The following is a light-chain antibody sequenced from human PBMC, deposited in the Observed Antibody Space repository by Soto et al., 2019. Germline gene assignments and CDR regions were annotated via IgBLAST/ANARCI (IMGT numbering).Light chain of an antibody. CDR1: QSISNF. V-gene: IGKV1-39*01. Sequence: DIQMTHTPSSLSASVGDRVTITCRASQSISNFLTWYQQRPGKAPKVLIYAASSLQSGVPSRFSGSGSGTDVTLTISSLQPEDFATYFCQQSYSTLYTFGQGTKLEIK. CDR3: QQSYSTLYT. J-gene: IGKJ2*01. CDR2: AAS.